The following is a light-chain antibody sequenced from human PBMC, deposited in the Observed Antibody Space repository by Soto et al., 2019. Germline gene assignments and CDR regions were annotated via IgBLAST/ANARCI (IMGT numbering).Light chain of an antibody. CDR1: QSVPNNY. J-gene: IGKJ1*01. CDR3: QQYGSSPPGT. V-gene: IGKV3-20*01. Sequence: ELVLTQSQGTLSLSPGERATLSCRASQSVPNNYLAWYQQKPGQAPRRLIYAVSTRATGTPDRFSGSGSGTDFTLTISTLEPEDFAVYYCQQYGSSPPGTFGQGTKVDIK. CDR2: AVS.